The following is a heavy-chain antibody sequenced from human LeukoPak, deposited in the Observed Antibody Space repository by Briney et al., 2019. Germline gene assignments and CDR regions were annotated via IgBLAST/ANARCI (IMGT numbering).Heavy chain of an antibody. CDR2: IIPIFGTA. CDR1: GGTFISYA. V-gene: IGHV1-69*05. Sequence: SVKVSCKASGGTFISYAISWVGQAPGQGVEGMAGIIPIFGTANYAQKFHGRVTITTDVSTSTAYMELSSLRSGDTAVYYCARVSDSSGYHLGYWGQGTLVTVSS. J-gene: IGHJ4*02. CDR3: ARVSDSSGYHLGY. D-gene: IGHD3-22*01.